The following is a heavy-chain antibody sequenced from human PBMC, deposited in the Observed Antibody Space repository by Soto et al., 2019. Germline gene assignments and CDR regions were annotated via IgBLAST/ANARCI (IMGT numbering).Heavy chain of an antibody. D-gene: IGHD2-2*01. V-gene: IGHV4-38-2*02. CDR2: ISHSGFI. Sequence: XETLSLPFDVSGYSISSDYYWGWIRQPPGNGLEWIVSISHSGFIYYNPSLKRRVTISIDTPKNQFSLKLSSVTAADTAVYYCARDPPGYCNTTSCPTWFDPWGQGTLVTVSS. CDR1: GYSISSDYY. CDR3: ARDPPGYCNTTSCPTWFDP. J-gene: IGHJ5*02.